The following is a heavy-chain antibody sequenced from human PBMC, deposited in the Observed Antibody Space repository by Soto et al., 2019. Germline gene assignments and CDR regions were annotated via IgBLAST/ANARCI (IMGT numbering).Heavy chain of an antibody. CDR2: VNSDGSRT. D-gene: IGHD3-22*01. J-gene: IGHJ4*02. CDR3: ATGGYYIEKALDY. Sequence: PGGSLRLSCVASGFTFTSYWMHWVRQVPGKGLVWVSRVNSDGSRTGYADSVKGRFTISRDNAKNTLSLQMNSLRAEDTAVYYCATGGYYIEKALDYWGQGTLVTVSS. V-gene: IGHV3-74*01. CDR1: GFTFTSYW.